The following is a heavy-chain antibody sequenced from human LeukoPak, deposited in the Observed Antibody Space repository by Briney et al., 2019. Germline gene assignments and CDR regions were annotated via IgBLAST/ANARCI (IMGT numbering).Heavy chain of an antibody. D-gene: IGHD1-1*01. CDR3: ARAATGTEPYNWFDP. Sequence: PSETLSLTCTVSGGSISSYYWSWIRQPPGKGLEWIGYIYYSGSTNYNPSHKSRVTISVDTSKNQFSLKLSSVTAADTAVYYCARAATGTEPYNWFDPWGQGTLVTVSS. CDR2: IYYSGST. CDR1: GGSISSYY. V-gene: IGHV4-59*01. J-gene: IGHJ5*02.